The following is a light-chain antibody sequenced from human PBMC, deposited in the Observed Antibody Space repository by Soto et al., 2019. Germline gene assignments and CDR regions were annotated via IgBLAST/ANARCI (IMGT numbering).Light chain of an antibody. CDR1: QSVSSY. J-gene: IGKJ1*01. Sequence: EIGLTQYQATLSLSPGERATLSCRASQSVSSYLAWYQQKPGQAPRLLIYDASNRATGIPARFSGSGSGTDFTLTISRLEPEDFAVYYCQQYGSSGTFGQGTKV. CDR2: DAS. V-gene: IGKV3-11*01. CDR3: QQYGSSGT.